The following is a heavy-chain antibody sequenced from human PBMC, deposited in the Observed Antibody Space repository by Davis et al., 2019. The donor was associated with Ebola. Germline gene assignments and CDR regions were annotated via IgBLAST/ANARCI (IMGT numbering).Heavy chain of an antibody. CDR3: ASGTYYGSGSYIDY. CDR2: VNPSGGST. J-gene: IGHJ4*02. V-gene: IGHV1-46*01. Sequence: AASAMVSCKAFAYTFTSYYTHWVLHAPGQGLEWMGIVNPSGGSTTYAQKFQGRVTMTRDTSTSTVYMVRSSMRSEDTAVYYCASGTYYGSGSYIDYWGQGTLVTVSS. CDR1: AYTFTSYY. D-gene: IGHD3-10*01.